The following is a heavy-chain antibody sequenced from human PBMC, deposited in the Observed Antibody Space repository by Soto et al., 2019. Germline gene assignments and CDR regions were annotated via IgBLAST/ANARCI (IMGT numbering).Heavy chain of an antibody. J-gene: IGHJ5*02. Sequence: SEILSLTCTVSGGSISSGGYYWSWIRQHPGKGLEWIGYIYYSGSTYYNPSLKSRVTISVDTSKNQFSLKLSSVTAADTAVYYCARDRWVTATAYNWFDPWGQGTLVNVSS. CDR1: GGSISSGGYY. CDR3: ARDRWVTATAYNWFDP. CDR2: IYYSGST. V-gene: IGHV4-31*03. D-gene: IGHD2-21*02.